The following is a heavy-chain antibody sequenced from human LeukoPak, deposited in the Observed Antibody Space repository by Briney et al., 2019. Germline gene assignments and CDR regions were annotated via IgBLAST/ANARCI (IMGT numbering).Heavy chain of an antibody. CDR3: ATRKFCGGDCSEDDAFDM. CDR2: FDPEDGET. CDR1: GYTLTELS. V-gene: IGHV1-24*01. Sequence: ASVKVSCKVSGYTLTELSMHWVRQAPGKGLEWMGVFDPEDGETIYAQKFQGSVTMTEDTSTDTAYMELSSLKSEDTAVYYCATRKFCGGDCSEDDAFDMWGQGTMVTVSS. J-gene: IGHJ3*02. D-gene: IGHD2-21*02.